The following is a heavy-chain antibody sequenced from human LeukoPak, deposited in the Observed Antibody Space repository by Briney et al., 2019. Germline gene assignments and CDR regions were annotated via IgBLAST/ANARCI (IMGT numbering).Heavy chain of an antibody. CDR2: IYYSGST. CDR3: ASTVWGSYRDF. V-gene: IGHV4-39*01. Sequence: SETLSLTCTVSGGSISTTGYYWAWIRQPPGKGLQWIASIYYSGSTYYNSSLKSRVTISVDTSKNQFSLKLSSMTAADTAVYYCASTVWGSYRDFWGQGALVTVSS. CDR1: GGSISTTGYY. D-gene: IGHD3-16*02. J-gene: IGHJ4*02.